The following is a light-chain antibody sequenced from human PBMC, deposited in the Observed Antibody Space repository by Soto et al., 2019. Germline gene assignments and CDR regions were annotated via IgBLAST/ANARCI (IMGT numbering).Light chain of an antibody. J-gene: IGKJ2*03. Sequence: DIPITQSPSSLSASVGDRVTITCRASQSISNHLNWYQQKPGKAPKLLINDASSLQSGVPSRFSGSRSGTDFTLTITSLQPEDFATYHCQQRYITLYSFGQGTRLEIK. V-gene: IGKV1-39*01. CDR2: DAS. CDR1: QSISNH. CDR3: QQRYITLYS.